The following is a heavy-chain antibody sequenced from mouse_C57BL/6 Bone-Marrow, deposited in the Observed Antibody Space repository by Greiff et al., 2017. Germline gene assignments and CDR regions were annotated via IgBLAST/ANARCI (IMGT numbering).Heavy chain of an antibody. V-gene: IGHV5-15*01. CDR2: ISNLAYSI. CDR1: GFTFSDYG. D-gene: IGHD2-14*01. Sequence: DVMLVESGGGLVQPGGSLKLSCAASGFTFSDYGMAWVRQAPRKGPEWVAFISNLAYSIYYADTVTGRFTISRENAKNTLYLEMSSLRSEDTAVYYCARLGYRDAMDYWGQGTSVTVSS. CDR3: ARLGYRDAMDY. J-gene: IGHJ4*01.